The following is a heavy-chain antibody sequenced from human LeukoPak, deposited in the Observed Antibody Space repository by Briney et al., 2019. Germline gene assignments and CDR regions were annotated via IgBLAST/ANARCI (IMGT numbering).Heavy chain of an antibody. CDR2: IYYSGST. J-gene: IGHJ4*02. CDR3: AREVGYCSSTSCYEDY. Sequence: SETLSLTCTVSGGSISSGGYYWSWIRQHPGKGLEWIVYIYYSGSTYYNPSLKSRVTISVDTSKTQFSLKLSSVTAADTAVYYCAREVGYCSSTSCYEDYWGQGTLVTVSS. CDR1: GGSISSGGYY. D-gene: IGHD2-2*03. V-gene: IGHV4-31*03.